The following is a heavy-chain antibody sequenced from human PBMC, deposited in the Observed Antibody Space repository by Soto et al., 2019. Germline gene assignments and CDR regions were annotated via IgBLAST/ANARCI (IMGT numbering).Heavy chain of an antibody. CDR3: ARGNSYGSFWYFDL. V-gene: IGHV1-18*04. J-gene: IGHJ2*01. D-gene: IGHD5-18*01. CDR1: GFSFSTYG. Sequence: QLQLVQSGAEVKTPGASVRVSCKAAGFSFSTYGITWVRQAPGQGLEWMGWITASNGNTRYGQNLQGRLTMTADTSTNTAYMNLWCRSSDDTAMYYCARGNSYGSFWYFDLWGRGTLITVSS. CDR2: ITASNGNT.